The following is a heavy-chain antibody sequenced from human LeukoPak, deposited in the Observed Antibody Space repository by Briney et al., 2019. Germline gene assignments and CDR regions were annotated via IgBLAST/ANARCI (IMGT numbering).Heavy chain of an antibody. Sequence: GESLKISCAASGFTFDDYGMSWVRQAPGKGLEWVSGINWNGGSTGYADSVKGRFTISRDNAKNSLYLQMSSLRAEDTAVYYCARGRGYSYGHFDYWGQGTLVTVSS. CDR1: GFTFDDYG. D-gene: IGHD5-18*01. J-gene: IGHJ4*02. V-gene: IGHV3-20*04. CDR2: INWNGGST. CDR3: ARGRGYSYGHFDY.